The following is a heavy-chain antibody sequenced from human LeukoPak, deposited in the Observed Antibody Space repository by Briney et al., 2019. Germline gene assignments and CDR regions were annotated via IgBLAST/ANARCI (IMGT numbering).Heavy chain of an antibody. V-gene: IGHV3-30*03. CDR1: GFTFSSYG. CDR3: ASGFLDDFWSGHF. CDR2: ISYDGSNK. Sequence: GGSLRLSCAASGFTFSSYGMHWVRQAPGKGLEWVAVISYDGSNKYYADSVKGRFTISRDNARKSLCLQMNSLRAEDTAVYYCASGFLDDFWSGHFWGQGTLVTVSS. D-gene: IGHD3-3*01. J-gene: IGHJ4*02.